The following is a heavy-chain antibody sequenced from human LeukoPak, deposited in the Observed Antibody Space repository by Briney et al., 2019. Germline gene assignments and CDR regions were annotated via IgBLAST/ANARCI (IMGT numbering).Heavy chain of an antibody. CDR2: INHSGST. CDR3: ARNCRSYGPYGMDV. CDR1: GGSISSYY. J-gene: IGHJ6*02. D-gene: IGHD5-18*01. V-gene: IGHV4-34*01. Sequence: SEALSLTCTVSGGSISSYYWSWIRQPPGKGLEWIGEINHSGSTNYNPSLKSRVTISVDTSKNQFSLKLSSVTAADTAVYYCARNCRSYGPYGMDVWGQGTTVTVSS.